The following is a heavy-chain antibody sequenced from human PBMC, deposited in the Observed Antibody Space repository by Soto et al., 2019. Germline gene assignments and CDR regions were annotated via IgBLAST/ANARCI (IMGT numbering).Heavy chain of an antibody. CDR3: ARVWGCAFDI. CDR1: GGSISSYY. V-gene: IGHV4-59*01. J-gene: IGHJ3*02. Sequence: QVQLQESGPGLVKPSETLSLTCTVSGGSISSYYWSWIRQPPGKGLEWIGYIYYSGSTTYNPPLKSRVTISVDTSKNQFSLKLSAVNAADTAVYYCARVWGCAFDIWGQGTMVTVSS. CDR2: IYYSGST. D-gene: IGHD7-27*01.